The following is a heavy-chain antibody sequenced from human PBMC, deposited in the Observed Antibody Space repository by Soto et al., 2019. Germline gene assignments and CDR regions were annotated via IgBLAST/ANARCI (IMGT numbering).Heavy chain of an antibody. CDR1: GFTFDDYA. V-gene: IGHV3-9*01. J-gene: IGHJ3*02. D-gene: IGHD6-19*01. Sequence: GGSLRLSCAASGFTFDDYAMHWVRQAPGKGLEWVSGISWNSGSIGYADSVKGRFTISRDNAKNSLYLQMNSLRAEDTALYYGAKAMQIAVAGTGAFDIWGQGTMVTVSS. CDR2: ISWNSGSI. CDR3: AKAMQIAVAGTGAFDI.